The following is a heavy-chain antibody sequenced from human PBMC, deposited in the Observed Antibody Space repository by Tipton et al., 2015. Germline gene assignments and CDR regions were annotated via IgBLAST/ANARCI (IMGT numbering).Heavy chain of an antibody. CDR3: ARHFERFYDFWSGYYLP. J-gene: IGHJ5*02. CDR1: AYSISTDYY. CDR2: ISHSGST. D-gene: IGHD3-3*01. Sequence: TLSLTCAVSAYSISTDYYWVWIRQPPGKGLEWIGTISHSGSTYYNPSLKSRVTISADTSRNQFSLRLSSVTAADTAFYYCARHFERFYDFWSGYYLPWGQGTLVTVSS. V-gene: IGHV4-38-2*01.